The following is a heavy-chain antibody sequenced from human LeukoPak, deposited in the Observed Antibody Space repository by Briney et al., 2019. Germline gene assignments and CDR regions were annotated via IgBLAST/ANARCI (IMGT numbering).Heavy chain of an antibody. CDR3: ARRSYSSGWYSDY. CDR2: ISYDGSNK. J-gene: IGHJ4*02. Sequence: GGSLRLSCAASGFTFSGYPIHWVRQAPGKGLEWVAVISYDGSNKYYADSVKGRFTISRDNSKNTLYLQMNSLRAEDTAVYYCARRSYSSGWYSDYWGQGTLVTVSS. D-gene: IGHD6-19*01. CDR1: GFTFSGYP. V-gene: IGHV3-30*04.